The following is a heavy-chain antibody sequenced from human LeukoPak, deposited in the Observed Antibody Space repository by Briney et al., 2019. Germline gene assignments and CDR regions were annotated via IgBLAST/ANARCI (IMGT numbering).Heavy chain of an antibody. Sequence: RGSLRPSCVTSGFTFSHYAMHWVRQAPGKGLEWVAVIWNDGSDKYYGDSVKGRFTISRDNAKKTVYLQMNSLRVEETAVYYCAKDAQRGFDYSNSLESWGQGAVVTVSS. D-gene: IGHD4-11*01. CDR3: AKDAQRGFDYSNSLES. CDR1: GFTFSHYA. J-gene: IGHJ4*01. CDR2: IWNDGSDK. V-gene: IGHV3-33*06.